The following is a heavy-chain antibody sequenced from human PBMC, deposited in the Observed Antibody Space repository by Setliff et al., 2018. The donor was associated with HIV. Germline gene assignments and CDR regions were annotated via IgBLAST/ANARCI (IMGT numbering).Heavy chain of an antibody. Sequence: ESLKISCKGSGYSFPTYWIAWVRQMPGKGLEWMGVIYPDESDSRYSLSFRGQVTISADKSINTAYLQWSSLKASDTAMYYCARVDMGYYYDSSGYSHFDHWGQGTLVTV. V-gene: IGHV5-51*01. CDR3: ARVDMGYYYDSSGYSHFDH. J-gene: IGHJ4*02. CDR1: GYSFPTYW. CDR2: IYPDESDS. D-gene: IGHD3-22*01.